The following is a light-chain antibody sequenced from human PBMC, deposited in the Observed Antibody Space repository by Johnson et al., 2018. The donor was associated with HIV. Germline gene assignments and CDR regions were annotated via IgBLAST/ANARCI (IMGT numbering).Light chain of an antibody. CDR1: SSNIGNNY. V-gene: IGLV1-51*01. Sequence: HSVLTQPPSVSAAPGQKVTISCSGSSSNIGNNYVSWYQQLPGTAPKVLIYDSYKRPSGIPDRFSGSKSGTSATLGITGLQTGAEADYYCGTWDSSLSAGGYVFGTGTKVTVL. CDR2: DSY. J-gene: IGLJ1*01. CDR3: GTWDSSLSAGGYV.